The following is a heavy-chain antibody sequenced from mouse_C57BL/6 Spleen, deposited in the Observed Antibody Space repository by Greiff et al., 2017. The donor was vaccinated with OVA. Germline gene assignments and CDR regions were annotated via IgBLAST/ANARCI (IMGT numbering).Heavy chain of an antibody. D-gene: IGHD4-1*01. CDR3: ARRNWDRDYYAMDY. Sequence: QVQLQQSGPELVKPGASVKISCKASGYAFSSSWMNWVKQRPGKGLEWIGRIYPGDGDTNYNGKFKGKATLTADKSSSTAYMQLSSLTSEDSAVYFCARRNWDRDYYAMDYWGQGTSVTVPS. J-gene: IGHJ4*01. V-gene: IGHV1-82*01. CDR2: IYPGDGDT. CDR1: GYAFSSSW.